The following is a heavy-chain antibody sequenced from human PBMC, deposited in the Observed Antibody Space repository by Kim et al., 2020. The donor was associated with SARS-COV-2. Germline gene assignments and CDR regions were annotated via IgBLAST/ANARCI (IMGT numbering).Heavy chain of an antibody. J-gene: IGHJ6*02. D-gene: IGHD6-13*01. CDR1: GGTFSSYA. CDR3: ARDVAQAAGPLYYYYGMDV. V-gene: IGHV1-69*06. CDR2: IIPIFGTA. Sequence: SVKVSCKASGGTFSSYAISWVRQAPGQGLEWMGGIIPIFGTANYAQKFQGRVTITADKSTSTAYMELSSLRSEDTAVYYCARDVAQAAGPLYYYYGMDVWGQGTTVTVSS.